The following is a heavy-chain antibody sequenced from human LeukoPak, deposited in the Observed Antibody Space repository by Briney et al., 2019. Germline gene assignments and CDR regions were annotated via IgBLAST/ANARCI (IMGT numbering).Heavy chain of an antibody. CDR3: ARRVVGATYFDY. Sequence: GESLKISCKGSGYTFSSYWIGWVRQMPGKGLEWVGIIYPGGSDTRYSPSFQGQVTISADTSISTAYLQWSSLKASDTAMYYCARRVVGATYFDYWGQGTLVTVSS. J-gene: IGHJ4*02. CDR2: IYPGGSDT. V-gene: IGHV5-51*01. D-gene: IGHD1-26*01. CDR1: GYTFSSYW.